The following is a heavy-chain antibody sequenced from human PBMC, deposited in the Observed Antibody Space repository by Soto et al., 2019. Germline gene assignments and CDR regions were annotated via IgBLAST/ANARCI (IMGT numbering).Heavy chain of an antibody. J-gene: IGHJ4*02. CDR2: ITTDKGKT. CDR1: GYTCTNYG. D-gene: IGHD2-15*01. CDR3: ARAPPGACSGGSCIFDY. Sequence: ASVKVSCKTSGYTCTNYGISWQRQAPGQGLEWMGWITTDKGKTTYAQKFQGRVTMTTDTSTSTAYMDLRSLSSADTAVYYCARAPPGACSGGSCIFDYCGQGHLGTVS. V-gene: IGHV1-18*01.